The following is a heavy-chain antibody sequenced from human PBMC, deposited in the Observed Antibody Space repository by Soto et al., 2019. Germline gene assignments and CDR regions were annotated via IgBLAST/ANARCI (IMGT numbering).Heavy chain of an antibody. D-gene: IGHD6-13*01. CDR3: ARDVRGIAAAGGYWFDP. CDR2: MNPHSGDT. Sequence: GASVKVSCKASGDSFTSLHFNWVRHATGQGLEWIGWMNPHSGDTGFAQRFQGRVTMTRNTSINTAYMELRSSVTAADTAVYYCARDVRGIAAAGGYWFDPWGQGTLVTVSS. V-gene: IGHV1-8*01. CDR1: GDSFTSLH. J-gene: IGHJ5*02.